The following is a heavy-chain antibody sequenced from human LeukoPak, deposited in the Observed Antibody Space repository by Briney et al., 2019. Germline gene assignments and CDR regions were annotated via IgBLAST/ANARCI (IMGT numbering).Heavy chain of an antibody. J-gene: IGHJ2*01. CDR2: IYYSGST. D-gene: IGHD1-26*01. Sequence: PSETLSLTCTVSGGSISSYYWSWIRQPPGKGLEWIGYIYYSGSTNYNPSLKSRVTISVDTSKNQFSLKLSSVTAADTAVYYCARQSSSELLRDWYFDLWGRGTLVTVSS. CDR3: ARQSSSELLRDWYFDL. CDR1: GGSISSYY. V-gene: IGHV4-59*08.